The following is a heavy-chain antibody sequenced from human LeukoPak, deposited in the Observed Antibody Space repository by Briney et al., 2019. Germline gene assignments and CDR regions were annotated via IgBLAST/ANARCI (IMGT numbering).Heavy chain of an antibody. CDR1: GFTFSSYG. V-gene: IGHV3-33*03. D-gene: IGHD2-2*01. CDR3: ANHLACGSTSCPPFDD. CDR2: ILSDGSKE. Sequence: PGGSLRLSCAASGFTFSSYGMHWVRQAPGKGLEWVAVILSDGSKEFYTDSVKGRFTISRDNAKNSLYLQMNSLRAEDTAVYYCANHLACGSTSCPPFDDWGQGTLVTVSS. J-gene: IGHJ4*02.